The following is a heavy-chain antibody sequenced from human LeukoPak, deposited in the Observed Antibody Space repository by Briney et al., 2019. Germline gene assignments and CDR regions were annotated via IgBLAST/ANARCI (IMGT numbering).Heavy chain of an antibody. V-gene: IGHV1-3*01. D-gene: IGHD2-2*01. Sequence: ASVKVSCKASGYTFTSYGISWVRQAPGQGLEWMGWINAGNGNTKYSQRFQGRVTITRDTSASTAYMELSSLRSEDTAVYFCARDLIVPAASDYWGQGTLVTVSS. CDR1: GYTFTSYG. J-gene: IGHJ4*02. CDR2: INAGNGNT. CDR3: ARDLIVPAASDY.